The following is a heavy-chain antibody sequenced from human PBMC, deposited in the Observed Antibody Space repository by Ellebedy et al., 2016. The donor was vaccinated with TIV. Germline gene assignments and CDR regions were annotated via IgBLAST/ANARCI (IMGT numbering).Heavy chain of an antibody. Sequence: ASVKVSCKASGYTFTGYYMHWVRQAPGQGLEWMGWINPNSGGTNYAQKFQGWVTMTRDTSISTAYMELSRLRSDDTAVYYCARDGHKLLLAGYYYYYYGMDVWGQGTTVTVSS. CDR2: INPNSGGT. CDR3: ARDGHKLLLAGYYYYYYGMDV. V-gene: IGHV1-2*04. CDR1: GYTFTGYY. J-gene: IGHJ6*02.